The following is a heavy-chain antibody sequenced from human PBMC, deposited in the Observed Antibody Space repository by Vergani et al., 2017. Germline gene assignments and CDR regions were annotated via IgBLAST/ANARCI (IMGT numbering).Heavy chain of an antibody. Sequence: QVPLRESGPGLVKPSETLSLSCSVSRGSTSNYYWYWIRQPAGKGLEWIGRFYSSGSINYNPSLKSRVSMSADTSNSQFFLTLTSVTSADTAIYYCARDPSDGNDGFDIWGQGKKVTVSS. CDR3: ARDPSDGNDGFDI. J-gene: IGHJ3*02. D-gene: IGHD1-1*01. CDR2: FYSSGSI. CDR1: RGSTSNYY. V-gene: IGHV4-4*07.